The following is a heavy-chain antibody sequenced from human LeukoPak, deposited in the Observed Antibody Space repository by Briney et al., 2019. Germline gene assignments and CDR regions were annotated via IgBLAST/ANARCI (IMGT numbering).Heavy chain of an antibody. CDR1: GGPISNYY. CDR2: IYYSGNA. D-gene: IGHD3-10*02. J-gene: IGHJ4*02. Sequence: SETLSLTCTVSGGPISNYYWSWIRQPPGKGLEWIAFIYYSGNAHYNPSLKSRVTISVDTSKNQFSLRVTSVTAADTAVYYCARHSYSVPHYFDYWGQGTLVTVSS. V-gene: IGHV4-59*08. CDR3: ARHSYSVPHYFDY.